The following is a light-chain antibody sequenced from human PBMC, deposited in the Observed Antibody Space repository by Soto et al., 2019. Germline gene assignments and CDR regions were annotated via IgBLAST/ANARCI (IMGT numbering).Light chain of an antibody. CDR3: QQYNSYPGT. CDR2: DAS. J-gene: IGKJ1*01. CDR1: QSISIW. Sequence: DIQMTQYPSTLSASVVDRVTITCRARQSISIWLAWYQQKPGKAPKLLIYDASSLESGVPSRFSGSGSGTEFTLSISSLQPYDFATYYRQQYNSYPGTFGQGTKVEIK. V-gene: IGKV1-5*01.